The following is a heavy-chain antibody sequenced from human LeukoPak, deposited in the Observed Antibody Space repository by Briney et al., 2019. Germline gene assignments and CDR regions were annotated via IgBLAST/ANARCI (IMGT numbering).Heavy chain of an antibody. J-gene: IGHJ5*02. CDR1: GFTFSSYS. CDR3: ARKRGGHRDYGDYGNWFDP. D-gene: IGHD4-17*01. CDR2: ISSSSSYI. Sequence: GSLRLSCAASGFTFSSYSMNWVRQAPGKGLEWVSSISSSSSYIYYADSVKGRFTISRDNAKNSLYLQMNSLRAEDTAVYYCARKRGGHRDYGDYGNWFDPWGQGTLVTVSS. V-gene: IGHV3-21*01.